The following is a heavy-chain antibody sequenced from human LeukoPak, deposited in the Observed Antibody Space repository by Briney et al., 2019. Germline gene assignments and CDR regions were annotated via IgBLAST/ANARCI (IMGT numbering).Heavy chain of an antibody. CDR3: ARTVKGLYYFDY. CDR2: IYYSGST. D-gene: IGHD3-22*01. V-gene: IGHV4-59*01. CDR1: GGSLSSYY. J-gene: IGHJ4*02. Sequence: PSETLSLTCTVSGGSLSSYYWSWIRQPPGKGLEWIGYIYYSGSTNYNPSLMSRVTISVDASKNHASLMLRSVTPADTAVYYCARTVKGLYYFDYWGQGTLVTVSS.